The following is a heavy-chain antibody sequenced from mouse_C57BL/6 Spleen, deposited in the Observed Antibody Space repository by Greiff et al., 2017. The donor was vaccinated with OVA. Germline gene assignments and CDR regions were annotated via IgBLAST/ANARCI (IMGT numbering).Heavy chain of an antibody. J-gene: IGHJ4*01. Sequence: QVQLKESGPGLVQPSQSLSITCTVSGFSLTSYGVHWVRQSPGKGLEWLGVIWRGGSTDYNAAFMSRLSITKDNSKSQVFFKMNSLQADDTAIYYCAKNGYSSTGAMDYWGQGTSVTVSS. CDR1: GFSLTSYG. V-gene: IGHV2-5*01. CDR3: AKNGYSSTGAMDY. CDR2: IWRGGST.